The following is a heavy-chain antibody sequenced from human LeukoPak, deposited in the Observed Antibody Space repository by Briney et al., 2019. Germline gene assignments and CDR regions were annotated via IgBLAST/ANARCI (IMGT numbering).Heavy chain of an antibody. Sequence: GGSLGLSCAASGFTFVGYAMSWVRQAPGKGLEWVSGINGNGDGTYYADSVKGRFTISRDNSKDTLYLQMNSLGAEDTAVYYCAKDRPNGSDHWGQGTLVTVSS. J-gene: IGHJ5*02. CDR1: GFTFVGYA. V-gene: IGHV3-23*01. D-gene: IGHD1-26*01. CDR3: AKDRPNGSDH. CDR2: INGNGDGT.